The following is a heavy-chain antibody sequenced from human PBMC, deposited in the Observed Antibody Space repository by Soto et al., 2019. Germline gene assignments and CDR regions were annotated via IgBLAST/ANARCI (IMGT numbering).Heavy chain of an antibody. D-gene: IGHD6-25*01. CDR3: ARVPLDVSGWLWHESDS. CDR1: GFTFSSYW. Sequence: GGSLRLSCAASGFTFSSYWMHWVRQAPGKGLVWASRINNDGSSTSYADSVKGRFTISRDNAKNTLYLQMNSLRAEDTAVYYCARVPLDVSGWLWHESDSWGQGTLVTVS. V-gene: IGHV3-74*01. J-gene: IGHJ4*02. CDR2: INNDGSST.